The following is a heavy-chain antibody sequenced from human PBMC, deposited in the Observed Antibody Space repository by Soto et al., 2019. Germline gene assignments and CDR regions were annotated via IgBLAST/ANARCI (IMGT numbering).Heavy chain of an antibody. CDR3: AGQTADSSGYYSADV. Sequence: SETLSLTCTVSGGSISSSSYYWGWIRQPPGKGLEWIGSIYYSGSTYYNPSLKSRVTISVDTSKNKFSLKLSSVTAADTAVYYCAGQTADSSGYYSADVWGQGTTVTVSS. CDR1: GGSISSSSYY. J-gene: IGHJ6*02. D-gene: IGHD3-22*01. V-gene: IGHV4-39*01. CDR2: IYYSGST.